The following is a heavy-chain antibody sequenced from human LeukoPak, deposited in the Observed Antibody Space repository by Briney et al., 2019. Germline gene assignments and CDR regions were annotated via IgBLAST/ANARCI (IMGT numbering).Heavy chain of an antibody. Sequence: ASVRVSCKASGYTFTGYYMHWVRQAPGQGLEWMGWINPNSGGTNYAQKFQGRVTMSRDTSISTAYMELSRLRSDDTALYYCARVRGYSESRGYAFDQWGQGTLVTVSS. J-gene: IGHJ4*02. CDR2: INPNSGGT. V-gene: IGHV1-2*02. CDR3: ARVRGYSESRGYAFDQ. CDR1: GYTFTGYY. D-gene: IGHD3-22*01.